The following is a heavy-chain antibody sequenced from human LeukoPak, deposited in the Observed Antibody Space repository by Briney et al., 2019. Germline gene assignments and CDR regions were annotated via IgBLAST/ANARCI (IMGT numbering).Heavy chain of an antibody. J-gene: IGHJ6*02. CDR2: IVVGSGNT. D-gene: IGHD2-15*01. Sequence: GASVTVSCTASGFTFTSSAMQWVRQARGQRLEWIGWIVVGSGNTNYAQKFQERVTITRDMSTSTAYMELSSLRSEDTAVYYCAADGVVVAATSSPHYYYYGMDVWGQGTTVTVSS. CDR1: GFTFTSSA. CDR3: AADGVVVAATSSPHYYYYGMDV. V-gene: IGHV1-58*02.